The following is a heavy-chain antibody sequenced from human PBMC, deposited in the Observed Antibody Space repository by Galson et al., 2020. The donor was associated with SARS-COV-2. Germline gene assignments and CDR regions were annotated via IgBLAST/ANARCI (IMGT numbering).Heavy chain of an antibody. Sequence: SGPTLVKPTQTLTLTSTFSGFSLSTSGMCVSWIRQPPGKALEWLALIHWDDDKYYSTSLKTRLTISKDTSKNQVVLTMTNMDPVDTATYYCARTRITMIVGEDWYFDLWGRGTLVTVSS. CDR3: ARTRITMIVGEDWYFDL. CDR2: IHWDDDK. CDR1: GFSLSTSGMC. J-gene: IGHJ2*01. V-gene: IGHV2-70*01. D-gene: IGHD3-22*01.